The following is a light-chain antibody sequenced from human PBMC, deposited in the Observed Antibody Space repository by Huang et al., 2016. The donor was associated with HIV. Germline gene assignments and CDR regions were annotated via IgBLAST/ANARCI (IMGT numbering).Light chain of an antibody. Sequence: QLTQSPPSLSASVGDTIIISCRASQDIGTSLAWYQQKTGRAPKLLISGASTLQTGVPSRFSGDSAVTFFTLFIIGLQPEDFATYYCQQLHTYPITFGQGTRLDIK. CDR2: GAS. V-gene: IGKV1-13*02. J-gene: IGKJ5*01. CDR1: QDIGTS. CDR3: QQLHTYPIT.